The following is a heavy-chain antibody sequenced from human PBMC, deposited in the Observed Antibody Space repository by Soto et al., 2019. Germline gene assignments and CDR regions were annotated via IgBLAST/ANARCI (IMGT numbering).Heavy chain of an antibody. V-gene: IGHV3-48*03. D-gene: IGHD1-20*01. Sequence: EVQLVESGGGLVQPGGSLRLSCEASGFTFSSDEMNWLRQAPGKGLEWIAYIQNHGYSTHYADSVKGRVTISRDKAKNTLYLQMSSLTAEDTAIYYCARGYDAGCHFGYWGQGVLVTVSS. CDR2: IQNHGYST. J-gene: IGHJ4*02. CDR3: ARGYDAGCHFGY. CDR1: GFTFSSDE.